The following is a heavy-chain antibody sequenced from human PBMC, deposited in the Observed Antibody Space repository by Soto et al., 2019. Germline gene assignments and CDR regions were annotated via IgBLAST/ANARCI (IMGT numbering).Heavy chain of an antibody. CDR1: GFTFTRYS. CDR3: AKGNFLFDY. V-gene: IGHV3-23*01. J-gene: IGHJ4*02. CDR2: ISGSGGST. Sequence: PGGSLRLSCAASGFTFTRYSMNWVRQAPGKGLEWVSAISGSGGSTYYADSVKGRFTISRDNSKNTLYLQMNSLRAEDTAVYYCAKGNFLFDYWGQGTLVTVSS.